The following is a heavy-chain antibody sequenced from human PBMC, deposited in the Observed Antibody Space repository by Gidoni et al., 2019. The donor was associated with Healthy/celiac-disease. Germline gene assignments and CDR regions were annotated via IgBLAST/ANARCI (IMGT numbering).Heavy chain of an antibody. CDR3: ASSPELQFDSVVITTSRDLRPPYYFDY. Sequence: QVQLQESGPGLVKPSQTLSLPCTVSGGPISRGCYYWSLIHQPPGKGLEWIGYSYYSWSTYYNPSLKSRVTIAVDTSKNQFSLKLSSVTAADTAVYYCASSPELQFDSVVITTSRDLRPPYYFDYWGQGTLVTVSS. J-gene: IGHJ4*02. V-gene: IGHV4-31*03. D-gene: IGHD3-22*01. CDR1: GGPISRGCYY. CDR2: SYYSWST.